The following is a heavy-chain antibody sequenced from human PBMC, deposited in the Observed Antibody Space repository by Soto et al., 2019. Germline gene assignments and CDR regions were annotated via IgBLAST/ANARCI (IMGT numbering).Heavy chain of an antibody. Sequence: ASVKVSCKASGYTFSSYGITWVRQAPGQGLEWMGWISAYNGNTNYTQKFQGRVTLTTDTSTRTAYMELRSLRSDDTAVYYCARDCSSTTCHGVDSQGQRSLVTVSS. D-gene: IGHD2-2*01. V-gene: IGHV1-18*01. CDR2: ISAYNGNT. CDR1: GYTFSSYG. CDR3: ARDCSSTTCHGVDS. J-gene: IGHJ4*02.